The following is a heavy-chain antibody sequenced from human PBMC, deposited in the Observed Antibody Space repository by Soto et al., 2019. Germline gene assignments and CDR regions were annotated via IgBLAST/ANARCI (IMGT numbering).Heavy chain of an antibody. CDR2: IYYSVST. CDR3: ARNHFWSGYFDWFDP. Sequence: ETLCLSFTVSGGSLRRSSYYLGWIRRPPGKGLEWIGSIYYSVSTYYNPSLKSRVTISVDTSKNQFSLKLSSVTAADTAVYYCARNHFWSGYFDWFDPWGQGTMVTVS. V-gene: IGHV4-39*01. CDR1: GGSLRRSSYY. J-gene: IGHJ5*02. D-gene: IGHD3-3*01.